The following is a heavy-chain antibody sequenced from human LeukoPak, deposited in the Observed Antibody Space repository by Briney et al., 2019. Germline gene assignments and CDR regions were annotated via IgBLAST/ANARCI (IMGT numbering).Heavy chain of an antibody. CDR2: ISSSSTTI. D-gene: IGHD4-17*01. CDR3: AKGTTTVTTPFDY. V-gene: IGHV3-48*01. Sequence: PGGSLRLSCAASGFTFSSYSMMWVRQAPGKGLEWVSYISSSSTTIHYADSVKGRFTISRDNAKNSVYLQMNSLRAEDTAVYYCAKGTTTVTTPFDYWGQGTLVTVSS. CDR1: GFTFSSYS. J-gene: IGHJ4*02.